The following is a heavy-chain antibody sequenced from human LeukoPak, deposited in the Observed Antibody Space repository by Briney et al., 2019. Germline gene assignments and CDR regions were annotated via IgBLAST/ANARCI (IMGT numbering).Heavy chain of an antibody. CDR3: ARHGGGYDILTGYFYWFDP. Sequence: SETLSLTCAVYGGSFSSYYWSWIRQPPGKGLEWIGYIYYSGSTNYNPSLKSRVTISVDTSKNQFSLKLSSVTAADTAVYYCARHGGGYDILTGYFYWFDPWGQGTLVTVSS. J-gene: IGHJ5*02. D-gene: IGHD3-9*01. V-gene: IGHV4-59*08. CDR1: GGSFSSYY. CDR2: IYYSGST.